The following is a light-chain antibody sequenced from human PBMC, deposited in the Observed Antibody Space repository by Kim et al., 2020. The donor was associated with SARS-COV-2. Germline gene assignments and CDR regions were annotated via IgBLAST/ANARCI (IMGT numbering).Light chain of an antibody. CDR2: DTN. CDR1: YSNIGSRS. J-gene: IGLJ3*02. Sequence: GQRVTISCSGSYSNIGSRSVNWYQHVPGTAPKLLVYDTNQRPSGVPDRFSGSKSGTSASLAISGLQSEDEADYYCAVWDDSLNGPRFGGGTQLTVL. CDR3: AVWDDSLNGPR. V-gene: IGLV1-44*01.